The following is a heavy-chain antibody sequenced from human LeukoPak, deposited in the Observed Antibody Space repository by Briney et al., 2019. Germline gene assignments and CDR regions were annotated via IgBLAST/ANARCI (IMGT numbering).Heavy chain of an antibody. CDR1: GFTFAEYT. Sequence: PGGSLRPSCAASGFTFAEYTMHWVRPAPGKGLEWVSLIIWNGARIHYGDSVKGRFTISRDNSKNSLYLQMNSLRTEDTALYYCVKDLVAASENVRGWYPMDYWGQGTLVTVSS. D-gene: IGHD6-19*01. CDR3: VKDLVAASENVRGWYPMDY. J-gene: IGHJ4*02. CDR2: IIWNGARI. V-gene: IGHV3-43*01.